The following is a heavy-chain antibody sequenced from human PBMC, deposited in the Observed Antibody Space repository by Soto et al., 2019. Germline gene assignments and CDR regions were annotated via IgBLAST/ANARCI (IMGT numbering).Heavy chain of an antibody. CDR3: ARYYDSSVAYFDY. CDR1: GFTFSSYW. J-gene: IGHJ4*02. Sequence: PGGSLRLSCAASGFTFSSYWMSWVRQAPGKGLEWVANIKQDGSEKYYVDSVKGRFTISRDNAKNSLYLQMNSLRAEDTAVYYCARYYDSSVAYFDYWGQGTLVTVS. D-gene: IGHD3-22*01. CDR2: IKQDGSEK. V-gene: IGHV3-7*01.